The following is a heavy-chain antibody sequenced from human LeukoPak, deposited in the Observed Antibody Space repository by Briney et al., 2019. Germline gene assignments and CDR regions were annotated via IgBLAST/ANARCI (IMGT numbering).Heavy chain of an antibody. Sequence: PGGSLRLSCAASRLSISDYGMHWVRQAPGKGLDWVAVISYDGSKKYYANSVRGRFTISRDNSKNTLYLQMNNLRAEDTAVYYCAKGSSPYDYYYYGMDVWGQGTTVTVSS. V-gene: IGHV3-30*18. CDR3: AKGSSPYDYYYYGMDV. CDR1: RLSISDYG. D-gene: IGHD2-2*01. CDR2: ISYDGSKK. J-gene: IGHJ6*02.